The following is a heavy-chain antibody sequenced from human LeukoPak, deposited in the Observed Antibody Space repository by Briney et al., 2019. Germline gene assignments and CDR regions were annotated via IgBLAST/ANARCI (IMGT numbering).Heavy chain of an antibody. D-gene: IGHD4-17*01. V-gene: IGHV3-21*01. CDR1: GFTFSSYS. CDR2: ISSSSSYI. CDR3: ARDRYGDYAYDY. Sequence: GGSLRLSCAASGFTFSSYSMNWVRQAPGKGLEWVSSISSSSSYIYYADSVKGRFTISRDNAKNSLYLQMNSLRAEDTAVYYCARDRYGDYAYDYWGQGTLVTVSS. J-gene: IGHJ4*02.